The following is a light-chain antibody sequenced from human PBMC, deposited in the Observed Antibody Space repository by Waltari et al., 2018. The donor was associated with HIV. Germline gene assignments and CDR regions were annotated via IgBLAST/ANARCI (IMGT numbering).Light chain of an antibody. Sequence: EIVLTQSPATLSLSPGERATLSCGASQSVRSLIAWYQQKPGQAPRLLIYDASDMATGIPARFSGSGSGTDFTLAISSLEPEDCAVYYCQQRSNWPLTFGGGTEVEIK. V-gene: IGKV3-11*01. CDR2: DAS. J-gene: IGKJ4*01. CDR1: QSVRSL. CDR3: QQRSNWPLT.